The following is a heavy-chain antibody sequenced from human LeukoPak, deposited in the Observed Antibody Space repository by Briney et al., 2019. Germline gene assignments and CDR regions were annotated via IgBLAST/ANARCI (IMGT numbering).Heavy chain of an antibody. Sequence: PGGSLRLSCVASGFTFNIYWIHWVRQAPGKGLVWVSRINSDGSSTIYADSVKGRFTISRDNAENTVYLQMNSLRAEDMAVYYCAREVILTGTSVFDSWGQGTVVTVSS. CDR1: GFTFNIYW. CDR2: INSDGSST. J-gene: IGHJ4*02. CDR3: AREVILTGTSVFDS. D-gene: IGHD3-9*01. V-gene: IGHV3-74*01.